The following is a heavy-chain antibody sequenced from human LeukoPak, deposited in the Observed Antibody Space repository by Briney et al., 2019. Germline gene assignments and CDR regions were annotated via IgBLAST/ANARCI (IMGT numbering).Heavy chain of an antibody. V-gene: IGHV3-23*01. CDR3: AKDFVGIASWVDY. CDR2: ISGSASIT. D-gene: IGHD6-13*01. CDR1: GFTFSSFS. J-gene: IGHJ4*02. Sequence: GGSLRLSCAASGFTFSSFSMSWVRQTPGKGLEWVSDISGSASITKYADSVKGRFIISRDNSKNTLYLQMNSLRAEDTAVYYCAKDFVGIASWVDYWGQGTLVTVSS.